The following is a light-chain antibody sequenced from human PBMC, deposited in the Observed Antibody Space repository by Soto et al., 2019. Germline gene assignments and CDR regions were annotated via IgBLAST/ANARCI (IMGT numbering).Light chain of an antibody. Sequence: EIVLTQSPGTLSLSPGERATLSCRASQSVTRSFLAWYQQKPGQAPRLLIFGASSRATGIPDRFSGSGSETDFTLTISRLEPEDFAVYYCHQYGSSPQAFGPGTKVDIK. J-gene: IGKJ3*01. CDR2: GAS. CDR3: HQYGSSPQA. V-gene: IGKV3-20*01. CDR1: QSVTRSF.